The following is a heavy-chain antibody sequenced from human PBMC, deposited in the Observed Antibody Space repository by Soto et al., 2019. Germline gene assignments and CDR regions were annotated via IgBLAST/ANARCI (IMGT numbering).Heavy chain of an antibody. CDR2: INHSGST. V-gene: IGHV4-34*01. J-gene: IGHJ5*02. D-gene: IGHD3-9*01. Sequence: SETLSLTCAVYGGSFSGYYWSWIRQPPGKGLEWIGEINHSGSTNYNPSLKSRVTISVDTSKNQFSLKLSSVTAADTAVYYCASTNAGYEKPFWFDPWRQGTLVTVSS. CDR3: ASTNAGYEKPFWFDP. CDR1: GGSFSGYY.